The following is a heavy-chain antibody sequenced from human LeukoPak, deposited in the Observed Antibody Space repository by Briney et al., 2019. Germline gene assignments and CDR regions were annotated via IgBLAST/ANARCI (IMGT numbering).Heavy chain of an antibody. D-gene: IGHD3-3*01. CDR1: GGSITNNNYY. J-gene: IGHJ4*02. V-gene: IGHV4-39*01. Sequence: SETLSLTCIFSGGSITNNNYYWGWIRQPPGKGLEWIGGINYSGTTYNNPSLKSRVTIFVDTSKNQFSLKLSSVAAADTAGYYCARHISSRFFDYWGQGTLVTVSS. CDR3: ARHISSRFFDY. CDR2: INYSGTT.